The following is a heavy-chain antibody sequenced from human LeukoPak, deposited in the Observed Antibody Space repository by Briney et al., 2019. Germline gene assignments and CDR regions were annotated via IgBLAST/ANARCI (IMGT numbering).Heavy chain of an antibody. Sequence: GASVKVSCKASGGTFISYAISWVRQAPGQGLEWMGRIIPILGIANYAQKFQGRVTITADKSTSTAYMELSSLRSEDTAVYYCATDVPKLYDFWSGYSDYYYYGMDVWGQGTTVTVSS. CDR2: IIPILGIA. CDR3: ATDVPKLYDFWSGYSDYYYYGMDV. J-gene: IGHJ6*02. D-gene: IGHD3-3*01. CDR1: GGTFISYA. V-gene: IGHV1-69*04.